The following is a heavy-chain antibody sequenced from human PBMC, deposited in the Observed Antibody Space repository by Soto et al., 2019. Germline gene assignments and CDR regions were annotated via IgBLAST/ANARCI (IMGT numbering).Heavy chain of an antibody. CDR1: GFTFSSYE. D-gene: IGHD2-15*01. Sequence: PWGSLRLSCAASGFTFSSYEMNWVRQAPGKGLEWVSYISSSGSTIYYADSVKGRFTISRDNAKNSLYLQMNSPRAEDTAVHYCARDRWPERVVAAIRVVGIDXWGQGTIVTVS. CDR2: ISSSGSTI. CDR3: ARDRWPERVVAAIRVVGIDX. J-gene: IGHJ6*02. V-gene: IGHV3-48*03.